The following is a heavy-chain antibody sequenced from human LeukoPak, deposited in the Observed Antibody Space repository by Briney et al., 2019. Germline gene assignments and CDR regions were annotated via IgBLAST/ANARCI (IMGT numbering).Heavy chain of an antibody. CDR3: ARDRGSGYYDSSGYSDY. CDR1: GYTFTGYY. CDR2: INPNSGGT. Sequence: ASAKVSCKASGYTFTGYYVHWVRQAPGQGLEWMGWINPNSGGTNYAQKFQGRVTMTRDTSISTAYMELSRLRSDDTAVYYCARDRGSGYYDSSGYSDYWGQGTLVTVSS. V-gene: IGHV1-2*02. D-gene: IGHD3-22*01. J-gene: IGHJ4*02.